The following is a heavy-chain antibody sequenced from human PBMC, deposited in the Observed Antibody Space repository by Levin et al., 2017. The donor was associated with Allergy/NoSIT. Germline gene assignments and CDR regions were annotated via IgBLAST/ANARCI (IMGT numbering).Heavy chain of an antibody. Sequence: KESGPTLVKPTQTLTLTCTFSGFSLSTSGVGVGWIRQPPGKALEWLALIYWDDDKRYSPSLKSRLTITKDTSKNQVVLTMTNMDPVDTATYYCAHRLDANYYDSSGYYFTRRRYDYGMDVWGQGTTVTVSS. CDR3: AHRLDANYYDSSGYYFTRRRYDYGMDV. V-gene: IGHV2-5*02. CDR2: IYWDDDK. J-gene: IGHJ6*02. CDR1: GFSLSTSGVG. D-gene: IGHD3-22*01.